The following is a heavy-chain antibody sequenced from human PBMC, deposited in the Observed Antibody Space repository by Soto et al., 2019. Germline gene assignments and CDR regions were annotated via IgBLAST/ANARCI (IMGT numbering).Heavy chain of an antibody. V-gene: IGHV3-23*01. Sequence: GGSLRLSCAASGFTFSSYAMGWVRQAPGRGLEWVSSISGGGGSTNYADSVKGRFTISRDNSKNTLYLKMSSLRAEDTAVFYCARLTAYSSGGFDYWGQGTLVTVSS. CDR1: GFTFSSYA. CDR3: ARLTAYSSGGFDY. D-gene: IGHD3-9*01. J-gene: IGHJ4*02. CDR2: ISGGGGST.